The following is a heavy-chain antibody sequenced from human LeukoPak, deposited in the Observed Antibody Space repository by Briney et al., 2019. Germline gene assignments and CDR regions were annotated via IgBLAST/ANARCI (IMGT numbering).Heavy chain of an antibody. V-gene: IGHV3-23*01. CDR2: ISGSGGST. CDR3: AKDPGGYQLLYGDY. Sequence: SGGSLRLSCAASGFTFSSYAMSWVRQAPGKELEWVSAISGSGGSTYYADSVKGRFTISRDNSKNTLYLQMNSLRAEDTAVYYCAKDPGGYQLLYGDYWGQGTLVTVSS. D-gene: IGHD2-2*02. CDR1: GFTFSSYA. J-gene: IGHJ4*02.